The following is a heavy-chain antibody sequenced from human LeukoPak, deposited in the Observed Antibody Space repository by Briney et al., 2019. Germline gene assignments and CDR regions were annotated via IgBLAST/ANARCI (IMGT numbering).Heavy chain of an antibody. CDR2: ISSGSSTI. V-gene: IGHV3-48*01. CDR1: GFTFSTYS. J-gene: IGHJ6*02. Sequence: PGGSLRLSCAASGFTFSTYSMNWVRQAPGKGLEWVSSISSGSSTIYYADSVKGRFTISRDNAKNSLYLQMSSLRAEDTALYYCAKDIDASGSFYFGMDVWGQGTTVTVSS. CDR3: AKDIDASGSFYFGMDV. D-gene: IGHD3-10*01.